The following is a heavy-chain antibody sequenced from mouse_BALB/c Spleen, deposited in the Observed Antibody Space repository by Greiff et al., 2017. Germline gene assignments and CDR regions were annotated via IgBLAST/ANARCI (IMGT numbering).Heavy chain of an antibody. Sequence: QVQLQQSGAELARPGASVKMSCKASGYTFTSYTMHWVKQRPGQGLEWIGYINPSSGYTNFNQKFKDKATLTADKSSSTAYMQLSSLTSEDSAVYYCAREGYEGVFDYWGQGTTRTVSS. CDR3: AREGYEGVFDY. CDR2: INPSSGYT. D-gene: IGHD2-2*01. CDR1: GYTFTSYT. J-gene: IGHJ2*01. V-gene: IGHV1-4*01.